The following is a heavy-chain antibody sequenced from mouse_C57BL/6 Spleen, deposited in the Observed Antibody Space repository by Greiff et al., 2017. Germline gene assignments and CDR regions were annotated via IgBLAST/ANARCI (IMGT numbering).Heavy chain of an antibody. Sequence: QVQLQQPGAELVRPGSSVKLSCKASGYTFTSYWMHWVKQRPIQGLEWIGNIDPSDSETHYNQKFKDKATLTVDKSSSTAYMQLSSLTSEDSAVYYCARPYYDGSSYDWYFDVWGTGTTVTVSS. CDR2: IDPSDSET. V-gene: IGHV1-52*01. CDR1: GYTFTSYW. D-gene: IGHD1-1*01. CDR3: ARPYYDGSSYDWYFDV. J-gene: IGHJ1*03.